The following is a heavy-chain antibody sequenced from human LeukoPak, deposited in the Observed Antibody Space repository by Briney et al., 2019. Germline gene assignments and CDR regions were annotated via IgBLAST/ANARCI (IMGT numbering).Heavy chain of an antibody. D-gene: IGHD3-16*02. Sequence: SETLSLTCTVSGGSISSYYWGWIRQPPGKGLEWIGNIYYSGSTYYNPSLESRVTMSLDTSKNQFSLKLSSVTAADTAVYYCARDENGYVWGSFRAWGQGTLVTVSS. CDR1: GGSISSYY. V-gene: IGHV4-39*07. J-gene: IGHJ5*02. CDR3: ARDENGYVWGSFRA. CDR2: IYYSGST.